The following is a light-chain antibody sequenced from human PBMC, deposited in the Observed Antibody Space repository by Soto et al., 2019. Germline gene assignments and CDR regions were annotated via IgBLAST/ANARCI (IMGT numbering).Light chain of an antibody. CDR2: DAS. J-gene: IGKJ1*01. CDR3: QQRSNWPS. Sequence: EIVLTQSPGTLSLSPGERATLSCRASQSVSSSYLAWYQQKPGQAPRLLIYDASNRATGIPARFSGSGSGTNFTLTISSLEPEDFAVYYCQQRSNWPSFGQGTKVDNK. CDR1: QSVSSSY. V-gene: IGKV3-11*01.